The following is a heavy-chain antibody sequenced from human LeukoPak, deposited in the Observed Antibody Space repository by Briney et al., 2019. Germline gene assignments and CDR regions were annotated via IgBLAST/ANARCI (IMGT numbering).Heavy chain of an antibody. Sequence: PSETLSLTCAVSGGSISSSNWWSWVRQPPGKGLEWIGEIYHSGSTNYNPSLKSRVTISVDKSKNQFSLKLSSVTAADTAVYYCATVQVVPAAPLKEGFDPWGQGTLVTVSS. D-gene: IGHD2-2*01. CDR3: ATVQVVPAAPLKEGFDP. V-gene: IGHV4-4*02. CDR2: IYHSGST. J-gene: IGHJ5*02. CDR1: GGSISSSNW.